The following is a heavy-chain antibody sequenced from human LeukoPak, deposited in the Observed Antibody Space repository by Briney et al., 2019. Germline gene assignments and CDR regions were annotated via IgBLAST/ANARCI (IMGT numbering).Heavy chain of an antibody. Sequence: GGSLRLSCAASGFTFDDYTMHWVRQTPGKGLEWVSLIRWDCGSTYYADSVKGRFTISRDNSKNSLYLQMNSLRTEDTALYYCAKEGDGYHWGQGTMVTVSS. D-gene: IGHD5-24*01. CDR3: AKEGDGYH. CDR2: IRWDCGST. J-gene: IGHJ3*01. V-gene: IGHV3-43*01. CDR1: GFTFDDYT.